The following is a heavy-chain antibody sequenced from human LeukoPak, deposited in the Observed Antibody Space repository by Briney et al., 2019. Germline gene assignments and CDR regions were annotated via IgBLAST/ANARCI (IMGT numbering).Heavy chain of an antibody. J-gene: IGHJ4*02. D-gene: IGHD3-22*01. CDR2: IYYSGST. CDR3: AINYYDSSGYYKIAYPDY. CDR1: GGSISSGGYY. Sequence: SETLSLTCTVSGGSISSGGYYWSWIRQHPGKGLEWIGYIYYSGSTYYNPSLKSRVTISVDTSKNQFSLKLSSVTAADTAVYYCAINYYDSSGYYKIAYPDYWGQGTLVTVSS. V-gene: IGHV4-31*03.